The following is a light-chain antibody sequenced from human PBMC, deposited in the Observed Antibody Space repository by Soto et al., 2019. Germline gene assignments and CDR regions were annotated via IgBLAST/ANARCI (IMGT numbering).Light chain of an antibody. J-gene: IGKJ2*01. V-gene: IGKV3D-20*01. CDR2: DAS. Sequence: EIVLTQSPATLSLSPGERATLSCGASQSVSNSYLAWYQQKPGLAPRLLISDASSTATGIPDRFRGSGSGTDSTLTITRLEPEDFAVYYCQQYGSSPWTFGQGTKLEIK. CDR1: QSVSNSY. CDR3: QQYGSSPWT.